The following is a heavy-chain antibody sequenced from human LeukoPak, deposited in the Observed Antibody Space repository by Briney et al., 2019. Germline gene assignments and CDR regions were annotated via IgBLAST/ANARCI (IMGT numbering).Heavy chain of an antibody. CDR2: ISSDGSST. J-gene: IGHJ4*02. CDR3: ARGRYYYDSSGYVNDY. Sequence: GGSLRLSCAASGFTFSSYWMHWVRQAPGKGLVWVSRISSDGSSTSYADSVKGRFTISRDNAKNTLYLQMNSLRAEDTAVYYCARGRYYYDSSGYVNDYWGQGTLVTVSS. CDR1: GFTFSSYW. V-gene: IGHV3-74*01. D-gene: IGHD3-22*01.